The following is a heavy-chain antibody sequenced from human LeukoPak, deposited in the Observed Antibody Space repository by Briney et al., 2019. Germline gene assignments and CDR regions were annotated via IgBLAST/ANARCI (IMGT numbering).Heavy chain of an antibody. CDR2: ISSSSSYI. Sequence: GGSLRLSCAASGFTFSSYSMNWVRQAPGKGLEWVSSISSSSSYIYYADSVKGRFTISRDNAKNSLYLQMNSLRAEDTAVYYCARNALSWDYFDYWGQGTLVTVSS. CDR3: ARNALSWDYFDY. J-gene: IGHJ4*02. V-gene: IGHV3-21*01. D-gene: IGHD2-2*01. CDR1: GFTFSSYS.